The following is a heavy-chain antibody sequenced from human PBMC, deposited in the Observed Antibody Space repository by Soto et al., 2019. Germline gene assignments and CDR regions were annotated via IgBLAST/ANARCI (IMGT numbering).Heavy chain of an antibody. Sequence: EVQLVESGGGLVQPGGSLRLTCAASGFSLRGYWMSWVRQAPGKGLEWVANIKQDGSDKYYVDSVKGRFTISRDNAKNSLYWEMNSLGDGDTAVYYCARGGGNFDQWGQGTLVTVSS. V-gene: IGHV3-7*04. D-gene: IGHD3-16*01. CDR2: IKQDGSDK. J-gene: IGHJ4*02. CDR1: GFSLRGYW. CDR3: ARGGGNFDQ.